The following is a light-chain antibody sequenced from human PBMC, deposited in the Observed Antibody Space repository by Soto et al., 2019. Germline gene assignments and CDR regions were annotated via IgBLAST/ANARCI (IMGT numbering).Light chain of an antibody. CDR3: HQYSDLPPT. V-gene: IGKV3-20*01. CDR2: GAS. CDR1: QSVTYHR. Sequence: EIVLTQSPATLSLSPGERATLSCRASQSVTYHRLAWYRQTPGQGPRLLIYGASSRAAGIPDRFSGGGSGTDFTLTISRLQPEDFVVYHCHQYSDLPPTFGQGTKVDIK. J-gene: IGKJ1*01.